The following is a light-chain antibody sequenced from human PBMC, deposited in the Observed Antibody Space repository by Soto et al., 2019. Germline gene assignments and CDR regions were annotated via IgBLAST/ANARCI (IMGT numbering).Light chain of an antibody. CDR2: EVS. J-gene: IGLJ2*01. Sequence: QSALIQPASVSGSPGQSITISCTGTSSDVGGSNYVSWYQHHPHRAPKLLIYEVSCRPSGVSNRFSGSKSGNMASLTISGLQAEDEADYYCSSYTSSNTLEVFGSGTKLTVL. CDR3: SSYTSSNTLEV. CDR1: SSDVGGSNY. V-gene: IGLV2-14*01.